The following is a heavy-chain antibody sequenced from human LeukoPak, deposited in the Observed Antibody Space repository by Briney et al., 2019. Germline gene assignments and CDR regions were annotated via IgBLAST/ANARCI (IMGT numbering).Heavy chain of an antibody. CDR1: GFTFSSYA. CDR3: ARDGLAVAGMVWYFDL. V-gene: IGHV3-30-3*01. Sequence: PGGSLRLSCAASGFTFSSYAMHWVRQAPGKGLEWVAAISYDGSNKYYADSVKGRFTISRDNSKNTLYLQMNSLRAEDTAVYYCARDGLAVAGMVWYFDLWGRGTLVTVSS. CDR2: ISYDGSNK. J-gene: IGHJ2*01. D-gene: IGHD6-19*01.